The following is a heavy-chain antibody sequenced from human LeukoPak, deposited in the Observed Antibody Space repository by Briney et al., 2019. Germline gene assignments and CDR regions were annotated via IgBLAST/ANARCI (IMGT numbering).Heavy chain of an antibody. CDR3: ARGEGYGVPWGWFDP. Sequence: SETLSLTCAVYGGSFSGYCWSWIRQPPGKGLEWIGEINHSGSTNYNPSLKSRVTISVDTSKNQFSLKLSSVTAADTAVYYCARGEGYGVPWGWFDPWGQGTLVTVSS. CDR2: INHSGST. D-gene: IGHD4-17*01. J-gene: IGHJ5*02. CDR1: GGSFSGYC. V-gene: IGHV4-34*01.